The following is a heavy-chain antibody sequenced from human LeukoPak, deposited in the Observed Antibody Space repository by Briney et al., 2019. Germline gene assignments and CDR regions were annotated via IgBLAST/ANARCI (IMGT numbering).Heavy chain of an antibody. V-gene: IGHV3-30-3*01. D-gene: IGHD6-19*01. J-gene: IGHJ4*02. CDR1: GFTFSSYA. CDR3: ASPPAVAGPDY. CDR2: ISYGGSNK. Sequence: GGSLRLSCSASGFTFSSYAMHWVRQAPGKGLEWVAVISYGGSNKYYADSVKGRFTISRDNSKNTLYLQMNSLRAEDTAVYYCASPPAVAGPDYWGQGTLVTVSS.